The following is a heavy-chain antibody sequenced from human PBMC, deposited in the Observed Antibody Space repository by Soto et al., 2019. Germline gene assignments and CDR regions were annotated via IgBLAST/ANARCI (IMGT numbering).Heavy chain of an antibody. J-gene: IGHJ4*02. CDR2: IYYNGST. CDR3: ARRWGSAADY. D-gene: IGHD2-15*01. CDR1: GGSISSYY. Sequence: QVQLQESGPGLVKPSETLSLTCTVSGGSISSYYWSWIRQPPGKGLEWIGYIYYNGSTNYNPSLKSRVTISVDTSKNQFSLKLSSVTAADTAVYYCARRWGSAADYWGQGTLVTVSS. V-gene: IGHV4-59*08.